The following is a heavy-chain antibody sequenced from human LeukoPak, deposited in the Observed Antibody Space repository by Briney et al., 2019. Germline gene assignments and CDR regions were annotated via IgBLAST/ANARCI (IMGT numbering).Heavy chain of an antibody. V-gene: IGHV3-49*04. CDR1: GFTFSSYW. CDR3: SRYIPVAGYFDY. Sequence: PGGSLRLSCAASGFTFSSYWMSWVRQAPGKGLEWVGFIRGKPYGGTKEYAASVKGRFTISRDDSKSIAYLQMNSLKVEDTGVYYCSRYIPVAGYFDYWGQGTLVTVSS. D-gene: IGHD6-19*01. CDR2: IRGKPYGGTK. J-gene: IGHJ4*02.